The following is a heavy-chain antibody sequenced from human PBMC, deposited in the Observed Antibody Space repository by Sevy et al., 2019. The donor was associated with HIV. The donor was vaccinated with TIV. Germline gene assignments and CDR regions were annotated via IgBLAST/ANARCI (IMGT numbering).Heavy chain of an antibody. CDR3: ASQMKQSHYYYGMDV. CDR2: IIPIFGTA. D-gene: IGHD6-19*01. J-gene: IGHJ6*02. Sequence: ASVKVSCKASGGTFSSYAISWVRQAPGQGLEWMGGIIPIFGTANYAQKFQGRVTITADESTSTAYMELSSLRSEDTAVYYCASQMKQSHYYYGMDVWGQGTTVTVSS. V-gene: IGHV1-69*13. CDR1: GGTFSSYA.